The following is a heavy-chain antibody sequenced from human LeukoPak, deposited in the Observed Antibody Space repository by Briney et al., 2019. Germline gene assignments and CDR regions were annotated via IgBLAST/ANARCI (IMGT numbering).Heavy chain of an antibody. D-gene: IGHD4-17*01. J-gene: IGHJ4*02. Sequence: PGGSLRLSCAASGFTFSSYGMHWVRQAPGKGLEWVAFIRYDGSNKYYADSVKGRFTISRDNSRNTLYLQMNSLRAEDTAVYYCAKEEDYGDSFDYWGQGTLVTVSS. CDR3: AKEEDYGDSFDY. V-gene: IGHV3-30*02. CDR2: IRYDGSNK. CDR1: GFTFSSYG.